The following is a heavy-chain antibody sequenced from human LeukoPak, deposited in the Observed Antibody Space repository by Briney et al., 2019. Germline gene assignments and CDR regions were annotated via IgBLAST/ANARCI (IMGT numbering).Heavy chain of an antibody. CDR2: ISSSGSTI. D-gene: IGHD3-10*02. Sequence: GGSLRLSCAVSQFTFMDWVRQAPGEGLEWVSYISSSGSTIYYADSVKGRFTISRDNAKNSLYLQMNSLRAEDTAVYYCAELGITMIGGVWGKGTTVTISS. CDR1: QFTF. V-gene: IGHV3-48*03. J-gene: IGHJ6*04. CDR3: AELGITMIGGV.